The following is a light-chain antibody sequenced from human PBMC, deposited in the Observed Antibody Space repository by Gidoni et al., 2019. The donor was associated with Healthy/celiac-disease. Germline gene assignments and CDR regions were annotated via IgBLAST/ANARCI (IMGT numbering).Light chain of an antibody. CDR3: QQYNNWPPTT. Sequence: EIVMTQSPATLSVSPGERATLSCRASPSVSSNLAWYQQKPGQAPRLLIYGASTRATGIPARFSGSGSGTEFTLTISSLQSEDFAVYYCQQYNNWPPTTFXXXTKLEIK. J-gene: IGKJ2*01. CDR2: GAS. CDR1: PSVSSN. V-gene: IGKV3-15*01.